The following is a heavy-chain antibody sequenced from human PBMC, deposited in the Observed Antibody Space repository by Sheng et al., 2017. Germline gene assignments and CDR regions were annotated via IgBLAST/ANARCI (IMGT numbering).Heavy chain of an antibody. CDR1: GGTFSSYA. CDR3: ARSVVPAAARVAYNWFDP. CDR2: IIPILGIA. J-gene: IGHJ5*02. Sequence: QVQLVQSGAEVKKPGSSVKVSCKASGGTFSSYAISWVRQAPGQGLEWMGGIIPILGIANYAQKFQGRVTITADKSTSTAYMELSSLRSEDTAVYYCARSVVPAAARVAYNWFDPWGQGTLVTVSS. D-gene: IGHD2-2*01. V-gene: IGHV1-69*04.